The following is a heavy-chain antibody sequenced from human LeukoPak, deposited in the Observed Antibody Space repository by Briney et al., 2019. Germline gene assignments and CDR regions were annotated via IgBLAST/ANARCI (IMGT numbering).Heavy chain of an antibody. CDR3: AKRPLWFGDVDY. J-gene: IGHJ4*02. CDR1: GFTFSSYG. CDR2: IRYDGSNK. V-gene: IGHV3-30*02. D-gene: IGHD3-10*01. Sequence: PGGSLRLSCAASGFTFSSYGMHWVRQAPGKGLEWVAFIRYDGSNKYYADSVKGRFTTSRDNSKNTLYLQMNSLRAEDTAVYYCAKRPLWFGDVDYWGQGTLVTVSS.